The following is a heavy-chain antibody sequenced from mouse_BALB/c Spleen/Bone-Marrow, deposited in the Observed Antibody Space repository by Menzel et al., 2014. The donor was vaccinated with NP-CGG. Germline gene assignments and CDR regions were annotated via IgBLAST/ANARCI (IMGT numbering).Heavy chain of an antibody. J-gene: IGHJ4*01. CDR3: ARHVGNPYAMDY. D-gene: IGHD3-1*01. CDR2: TSNGGGST. Sequence: EVQLVESGGGLVQPGGSLKLSCAASGFTFSSYTMSWVRQTPEKRLEWVAYTSNGGGSTYYPDTVKGRFTISRDNAKNTLYLQMSSLKSEDTAMYYCARHVGNPYAMDYWGQGTSVTVSS. CDR1: GFTFSSYT. V-gene: IGHV5-12-2*01.